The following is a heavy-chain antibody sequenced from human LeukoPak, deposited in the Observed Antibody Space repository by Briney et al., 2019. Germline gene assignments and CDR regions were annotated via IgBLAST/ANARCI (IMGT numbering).Heavy chain of an antibody. Sequence: MAGGSLRLSCAASGFTFSGYTMNWVRQAPGKGLEWVSSIWSSSTYKYYADSVKGRFIISRDNAKNSLYLQTSSLRPEDTAVYYCARSGDYGDYGSFDYWGQGTLVTVSS. CDR3: ARSGDYGDYGSFDY. CDR2: IWSSSTYK. D-gene: IGHD4-17*01. V-gene: IGHV3-21*01. CDR1: GFTFSGYT. J-gene: IGHJ4*02.